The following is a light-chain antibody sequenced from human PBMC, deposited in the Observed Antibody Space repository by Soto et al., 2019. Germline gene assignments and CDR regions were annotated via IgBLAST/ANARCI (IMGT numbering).Light chain of an antibody. CDR2: DVS. Sequence: DIVMTQIPLSLSVTPGQPASISCKSSQSLLHSDGKTYLYWYQQRPGKAPKLLIYDVSSLQSGVPSRFSGSGSGTEFTLTISSLQPDDFATYYCQHYKMYSPWTFGQGTKVDIK. CDR1: QSLLHSDGKTY. V-gene: IGKV2-29*03. J-gene: IGKJ1*01. CDR3: QHYKMYSPWT.